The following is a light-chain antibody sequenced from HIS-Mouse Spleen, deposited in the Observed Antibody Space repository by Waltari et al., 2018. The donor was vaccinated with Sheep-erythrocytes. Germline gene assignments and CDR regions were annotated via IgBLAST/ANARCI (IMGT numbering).Light chain of an antibody. CDR2: AAS. CDR1: QSISSY. J-gene: IGKJ2*01. Sequence: DIQMTQSPSSLSASVGDRVTITCRASQSISSYLNWYHQKPGKAPNLLIYAASSLQSGVPSMLIGSGYGTDFTLTISSLQPEDFAHYYCKQSYSTPYTFGQGTKLEIK. CDR3: KQSYSTPYT. V-gene: IGKV1-39*01.